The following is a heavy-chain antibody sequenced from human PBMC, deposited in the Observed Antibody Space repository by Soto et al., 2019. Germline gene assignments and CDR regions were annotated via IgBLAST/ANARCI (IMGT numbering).Heavy chain of an antibody. D-gene: IGHD3-10*01. J-gene: IGHJ6*02. CDR3: ARGDPLLWFGEKVYYGMDV. CDR2: IYYSGST. Sequence: QVQLQESGPGLVKPSETLSLTCTVSGGSISSYYWSWIRQPPGKGLEWIGYIYYSGSTNYNPSLTSRSTISVDTATYQFSLKLSFVTAADTAVYYCARGDPLLWFGEKVYYGMDVWGQGTTVTVSS. V-gene: IGHV4-59*01. CDR1: GGSISSYY.